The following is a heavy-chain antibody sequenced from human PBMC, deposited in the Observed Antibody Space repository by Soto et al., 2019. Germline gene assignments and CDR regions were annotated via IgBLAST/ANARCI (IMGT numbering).Heavy chain of an antibody. Sequence: GSLRLSCASSVFTFSSYAMSWVRQSPGNGLEWVSAISGSGVSTHYADSVKGRFTISRDNSKNTLYLQMNSPRADDTAVYYCAKDYSYDSPGYKRFDYWGQGTLVTVSS. CDR1: VFTFSSYA. CDR3: AKDYSYDSPGYKRFDY. J-gene: IGHJ4*02. D-gene: IGHD3-22*01. V-gene: IGHV3-23*01. CDR2: ISGSGVST.